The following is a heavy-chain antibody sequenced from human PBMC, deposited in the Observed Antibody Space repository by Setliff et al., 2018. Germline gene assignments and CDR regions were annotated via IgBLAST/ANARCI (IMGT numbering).Heavy chain of an antibody. CDR2: IYYDGST. CDR3: ARDGPHCVTSSCPGAWFDP. CDR1: GDSVTSKTYF. D-gene: IGHD2-2*01. Sequence: PSETLSLTCSISGDSVTSKTYFWGWVRQTPGKGLEWIGSIYYDGSTYYNPSLKSRVTIFVDTSKNQFSLKLSSVTAADTAVYYCARDGPHCVTSSCPGAWFDPWGQGILVTVSS. J-gene: IGHJ5*02. V-gene: IGHV4-39*02.